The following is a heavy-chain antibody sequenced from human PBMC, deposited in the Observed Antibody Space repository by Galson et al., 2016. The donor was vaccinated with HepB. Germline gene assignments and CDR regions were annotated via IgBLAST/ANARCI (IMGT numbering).Heavy chain of an antibody. Sequence: SLRLSCAASGFTFSSYGVNWVRQAPGKGLEWVIYISSSGGIVYYADSVKHRFTISRDDAKNSLNLQMNSLRDEDTGVYYCVRGSTAPDVWGKGTTVTASS. CDR2: ISSSGGIV. J-gene: IGHJ6*04. V-gene: IGHV3-48*02. CDR3: VRGSTAPDV. CDR1: GFTFSSYG. D-gene: IGHD1-26*01.